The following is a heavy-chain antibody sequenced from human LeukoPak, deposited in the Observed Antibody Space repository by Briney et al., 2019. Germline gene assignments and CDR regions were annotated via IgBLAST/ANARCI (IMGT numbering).Heavy chain of an antibody. CDR3: ARDKRTPSYYMDV. Sequence: SETLSLTCTVSGGSISSGSYYWSWIRQPAGKGLEWIGRIYTSGSTNYNPSLKSRVTISVDTSKNQFSLKLSSVTAADTAVYYCARDKRTPSYYMDVWGKGTTVTISS. CDR1: GGSISSGSYY. V-gene: IGHV4-61*02. J-gene: IGHJ6*03. D-gene: IGHD2-2*01. CDR2: IYTSGST.